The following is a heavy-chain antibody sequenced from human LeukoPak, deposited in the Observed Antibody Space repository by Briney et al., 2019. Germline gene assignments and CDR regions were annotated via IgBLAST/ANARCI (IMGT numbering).Heavy chain of an antibody. Sequence: SVKVSCKASGDIFSNFGFNWVRQAPGQGLEWMGGIIPTFGTTHYTEKFQGRVTITADESTNTAYMELTGLRSEDTAVYYCARMAFCSGGRCITCFDPWGQGTLVTVSS. V-gene: IGHV1-69*13. D-gene: IGHD2-15*01. CDR1: GDIFSNFG. CDR2: IIPTFGTT. CDR3: ARMAFCSGGRCITCFDP. J-gene: IGHJ5*02.